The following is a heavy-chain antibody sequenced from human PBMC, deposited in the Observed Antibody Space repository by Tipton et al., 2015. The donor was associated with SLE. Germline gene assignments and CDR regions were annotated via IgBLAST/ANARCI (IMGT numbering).Heavy chain of an antibody. CDR3: ARDGGSYLGDY. Sequence: TLSLTCALYGDSFNNYYWSWIRQPPGKGLEWIGEINHGGSADYNPSLKSRVTMSVDTSKNQFSLRLSSVTAADTAVYYCARDGGSYLGDYWGQGTLVTVSS. CDR2: INHGGSA. CDR1: GDSFNNYY. J-gene: IGHJ4*02. D-gene: IGHD3-10*01. V-gene: IGHV4-34*01.